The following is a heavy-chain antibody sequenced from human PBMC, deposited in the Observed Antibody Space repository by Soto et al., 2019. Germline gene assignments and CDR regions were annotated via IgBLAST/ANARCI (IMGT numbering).Heavy chain of an antibody. Sequence: QITLKESGPTLVKPTQTLTLTCTFSGFSLSTSGVGVGWIRQPPGEALEWLALIYWDDDKLYSPSLKSRLTISQDTTRTQVVLTMTEMDPVDTATYFCTHRRNVQLGPLRHFDYWGQRPRVPVSS. D-gene: IGHD3-10*02. V-gene: IGHV2-5*02. CDR1: GFSLSTSGVG. J-gene: IGHJ4*02. CDR2: IYWDDDK. CDR3: THRRNVQLGPLRHFDY.